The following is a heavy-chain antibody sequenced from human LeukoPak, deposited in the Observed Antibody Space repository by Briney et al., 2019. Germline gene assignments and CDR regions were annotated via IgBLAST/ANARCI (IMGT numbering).Heavy chain of an antibody. D-gene: IGHD2-15*01. CDR3: ASEDCSGGSCYLDY. V-gene: IGHV3-7*01. CDR1: GFTFSRYW. J-gene: IGHJ4*02. CDR2: IKQDGNEK. Sequence: GGSLRLSCAASGFTFSRYWMSWVRQPPRKGLEWVANIKQDGNEKYHVDSVKGRFTISRDNAKNSLYLQMNSLRAEDTAVYYCASEDCSGGSCYLDYWGRGTLVTVSS.